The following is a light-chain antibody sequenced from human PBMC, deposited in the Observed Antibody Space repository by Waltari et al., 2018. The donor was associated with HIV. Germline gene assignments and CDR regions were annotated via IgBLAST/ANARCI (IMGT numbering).Light chain of an antibody. Sequence: QSALTQPASVSGSPGQSITISCTGTSSAVGGYNYVSWYQQHPANAPQPIISEVSKRPSVVSNRFSGSKSGNTASLTISGLQAEDEADYYCSSYTSSSSWVFGGGTKLTVL. CDR3: SSYTSSSSWV. CDR2: EVS. V-gene: IGLV2-14*01. CDR1: SSAVGGYNY. J-gene: IGLJ3*02.